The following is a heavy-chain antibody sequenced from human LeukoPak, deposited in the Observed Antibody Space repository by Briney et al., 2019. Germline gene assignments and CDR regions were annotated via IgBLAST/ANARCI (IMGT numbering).Heavy chain of an antibody. Sequence: GGSLRLSCAASGFTFNIYALGWVRQAPGKGLVWVSRINSDGSSTSYADSMKGRFTISRDNAKDSLYLQMNSLRAEDTAVYYCAREVEGPWSGHYVDVWGKGTTATVSS. D-gene: IGHD3-3*01. V-gene: IGHV3-74*01. CDR2: INSDGSST. CDR3: AREVEGPWSGHYVDV. J-gene: IGHJ6*03. CDR1: GFTFNIYA.